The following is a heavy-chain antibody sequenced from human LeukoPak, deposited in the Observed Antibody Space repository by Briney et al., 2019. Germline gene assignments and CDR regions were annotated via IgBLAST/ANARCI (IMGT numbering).Heavy chain of an antibody. D-gene: IGHD3-3*01. J-gene: IGHJ5*02. CDR1: GGSISSGNYD. V-gene: IGHV4-61*02. CDR3: ARVLRVVNFGGGWIDP. CDR2: IYTSGST. Sequence: SQTLSLTCSVSGGSISSGNYDWSCIRQPAGKGLEWIVRIYTSGSTNYNPSLNSLASTSVDTSKHQFSLKLSSVTAADTAVYYCARVLRVVNFGGGWIDPWGRGTLVTVSS.